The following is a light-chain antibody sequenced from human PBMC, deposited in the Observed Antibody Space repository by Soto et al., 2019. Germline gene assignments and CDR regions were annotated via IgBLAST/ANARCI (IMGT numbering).Light chain of an antibody. CDR1: RRVSGNY. CDR3: QQYGGSSPIT. CDR2: GAS. Sequence: EIVLTQSQGALSLSAGERGSLXWRASRRVSGNYLAWYHQIPGQAPRLLIHGASNRATGIPDRFSGGGSGTDFTLSISRLEPEDFAVYYCQQYGGSSPITFGQGTRLE. V-gene: IGKV3-20*01. J-gene: IGKJ5*01.